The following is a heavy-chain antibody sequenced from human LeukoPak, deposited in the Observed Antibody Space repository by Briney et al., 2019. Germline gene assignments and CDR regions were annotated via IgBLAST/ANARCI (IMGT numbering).Heavy chain of an antibody. CDR1: GGSFSGYY. V-gene: IGHV4-59*01. CDR2: IYYSGST. Sequence: SETLSLTCAVYGGSFSGYYWSWIRQPPGKGLEWIGYIYYSGSTNYNPSLRSRVTISVDTSKNQFSLKLSSVTAADTAVYYCASSYCGGDCFINWFDPWGQGTLVTVSS. CDR3: ASSYCGGDCFINWFDP. J-gene: IGHJ5*02. D-gene: IGHD2-21*02.